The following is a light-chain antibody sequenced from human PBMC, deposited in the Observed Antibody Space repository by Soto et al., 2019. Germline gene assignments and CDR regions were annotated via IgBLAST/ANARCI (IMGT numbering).Light chain of an antibody. J-gene: IGLJ1*01. V-gene: IGLV2-14*01. Sequence: QSVLTQPASVSGSPGQSITISCTGTSSDVGGYNYVSWYQQHPGKAPKLVIYEVSNRPSGVSNRFSGSKSGNTASLTISGLQAEDEADYYCSSYTSSSTHVFGTGTKVTV. CDR2: EVS. CDR1: SSDVGGYNY. CDR3: SSYTSSSTHV.